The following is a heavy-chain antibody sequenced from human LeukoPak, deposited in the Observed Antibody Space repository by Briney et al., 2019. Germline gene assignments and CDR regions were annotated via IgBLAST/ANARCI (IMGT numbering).Heavy chain of an antibody. D-gene: IGHD6-13*01. Sequence: LAGGSLRLSCAASGFTFSSYAMSWVRQAPGKGLKWVSAISGSGGSTYYADSVKGRFTISRDNSKNTLYLQMNSLRAEDTAVYYCAKDRRGSSWFDYWGQGTLVTVSS. V-gene: IGHV3-23*01. CDR3: AKDRRGSSWFDY. J-gene: IGHJ4*02. CDR1: GFTFSSYA. CDR2: ISGSGGST.